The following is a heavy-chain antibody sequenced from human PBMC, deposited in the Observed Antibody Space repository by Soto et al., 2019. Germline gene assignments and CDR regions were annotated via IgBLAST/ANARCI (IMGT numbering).Heavy chain of an antibody. J-gene: IGHJ4*02. CDR1: GFTFSSYW. V-gene: IGHV3-74*01. CDR2: INSDGSST. D-gene: IGHD3-22*01. CDR3: AREREYYYDSSGYGATDY. Sequence: GGSLRLSCAASGFTFSSYWMHWVRQAPGKGLVWVSRINSDGSSTSYADSVKGRFTISRDNAKNTLYLQMNSLRAEDTAVYYCAREREYYYDSSGYGATDYWGQGTLVTVSS.